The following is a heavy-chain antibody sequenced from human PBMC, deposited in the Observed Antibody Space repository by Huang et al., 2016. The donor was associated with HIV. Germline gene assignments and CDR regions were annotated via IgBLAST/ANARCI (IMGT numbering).Heavy chain of an antibody. V-gene: IGHV3-30*18. Sequence: QVQLVESGGGVVQPGRSLRLSCAAFGFTFSSYGMHGVRQARGKGREWVAVISYDAKTKYYADSVKGRFSISRDNSKTTVYLQLNSLRLEDTAVYYCAKGGSAAAVLDFWGQGTLVTVSS. CDR1: GFTFSSYG. D-gene: IGHD6-13*01. CDR3: AKGGSAAAVLDF. J-gene: IGHJ4*02. CDR2: ISYDAKTK.